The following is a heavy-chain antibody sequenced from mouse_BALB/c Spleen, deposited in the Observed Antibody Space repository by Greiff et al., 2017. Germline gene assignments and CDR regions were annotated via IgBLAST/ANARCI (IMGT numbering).Heavy chain of an antibody. J-gene: IGHJ4*01. D-gene: IGHD1-1*01. CDR2: IDPENGNT. Sequence: VQLQQSGAELVRPGALVKLSCKASGFNIKDYYMHWVKQRPEQGLEWIGWIDPENGNTIYDPKFQGKASITADTSSNTAYLQLSSLTSEDTAVYYCARTTVVAKAMDYWGQGTSVTVSS. CDR1: GFNIKDYY. CDR3: ARTTVVAKAMDY. V-gene: IGHV14-1*02.